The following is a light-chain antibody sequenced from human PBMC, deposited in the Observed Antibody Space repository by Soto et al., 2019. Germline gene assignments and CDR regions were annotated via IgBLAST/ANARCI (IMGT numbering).Light chain of an antibody. CDR3: QSCDSSLSGVV. CDR1: SSNIGAGYN. V-gene: IGLV1-40*01. J-gene: IGLJ2*01. CDR2: RNS. Sequence: QSVLTQPPSVSGAPGQRVTISCTGSSSNIGAGYNVHWYQQHPGTAPKLLIHRNSNRPSGVPDRFSGSKSGTSASLAITGLQAEDEADYYCQSCDSSLSGVVFGGGTKLPVL.